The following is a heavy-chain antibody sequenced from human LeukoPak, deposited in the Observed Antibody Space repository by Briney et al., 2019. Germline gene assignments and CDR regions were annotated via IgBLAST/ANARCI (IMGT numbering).Heavy chain of an antibody. D-gene: IGHD5-12*01. CDR3: ARGGSSGNDYSSFDI. J-gene: IGHJ3*02. CDR1: GFTVSSYF. V-gene: IGHV3-53*04. Sequence: GGSPRLSCAASGFTVSSYFMSWVRQAPGKGLEWVSVIHSGGSTLYADSVKGRFTISRHNSKNTLYLQVNSLRAEDTAVYFCARGGSSGNDYSSFDIWGQGTMVTVSS. CDR2: IHSGGST.